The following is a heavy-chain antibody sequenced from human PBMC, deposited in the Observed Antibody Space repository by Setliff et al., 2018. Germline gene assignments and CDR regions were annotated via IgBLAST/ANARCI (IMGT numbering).Heavy chain of an antibody. D-gene: IGHD2-2*01. CDR3: ARGPRQVVPAAIDNWFDP. V-gene: IGHV4-34*01. CDR1: GGSFSGYY. CDR2: INHSGST. Sequence: SETLSLTCAVYGGSFSGYYWSWIRQPPGKGLEWIGEINHSGSTNYNPSLKSRVTISVDTSKNQFSLKLSSVTAADTAVYYCARGPRQVVPAAIDNWFDPWGQGTLVTVSS. J-gene: IGHJ5*02.